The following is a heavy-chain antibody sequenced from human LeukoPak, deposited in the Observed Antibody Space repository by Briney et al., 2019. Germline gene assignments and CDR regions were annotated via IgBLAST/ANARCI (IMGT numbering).Heavy chain of an antibody. CDR3: ARAPYSSWYLISYYGMDV. J-gene: IGHJ6*02. V-gene: IGHV4-34*01. CDR1: GGSFSGYY. CDR2: INHSGST. D-gene: IGHD6-13*01. Sequence: PSETLSLTCAVYGGSFSGYYWSWIRQPPGKGLEWIGEINHSGSTNYNPPLKSRVTISVDTFKNQFSLKLSSVTAADTAVYYCARAPYSSWYLISYYGMDVWGQGTTVTVSS.